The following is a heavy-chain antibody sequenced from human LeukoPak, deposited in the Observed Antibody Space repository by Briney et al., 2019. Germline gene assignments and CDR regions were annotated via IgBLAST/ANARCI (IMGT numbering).Heavy chain of an antibody. Sequence: SETLSLTCTVSGGSISSGGYYWSWIRQHPGKGLEWIGYIFDGGNTYYNPSLKSRVTISVDTSKNQLSLNLTSVTAADTAVFYCARDRKGWIQLDYWGQGTLVTVSS. D-gene: IGHD5-18*01. CDR3: ARDRKGWIQLDY. CDR2: IFDGGNT. V-gene: IGHV4-31*03. J-gene: IGHJ4*02. CDR1: GGSISSGGYY.